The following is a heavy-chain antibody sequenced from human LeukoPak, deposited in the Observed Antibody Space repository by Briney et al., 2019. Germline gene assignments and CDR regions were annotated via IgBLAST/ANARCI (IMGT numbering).Heavy chain of an antibody. CDR1: GYTFTGYY. CDR2: INPNSGGT. V-gene: IGHV1-2*06. Sequence: ASVKVSCKASGYTFTGYYMHWVRQAPGQALEWMGRINPNSGGTNYAQKFQGRVTMTRDTSISTAYMELSRLRSDDTAVYYCARGYYGSGAVDYWGQRTLVTVSS. D-gene: IGHD3-10*01. CDR3: ARGYYGSGAVDY. J-gene: IGHJ4*02.